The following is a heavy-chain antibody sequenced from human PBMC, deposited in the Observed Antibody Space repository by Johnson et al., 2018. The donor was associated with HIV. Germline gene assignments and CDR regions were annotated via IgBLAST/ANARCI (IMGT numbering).Heavy chain of an antibody. CDR1: GFTFSSYW. CDR3: ARAGCLQSRVDAFDS. V-gene: IGHV3-7*05. CDR2: IKQDGSDK. J-gene: IGHJ3*02. Sequence: VQLVESGGGLVQPGGSPRLSCAASGFTFSSYWMSWVRQAPGKGLEWVANIKQDGSDKYYVDSVKGRFTISRDNAKNSLYLQMISLSSEDTAVYYCARAGCLQSRVDAFDSWGQGTMVTVSS. D-gene: IGHD5/OR15-5a*01.